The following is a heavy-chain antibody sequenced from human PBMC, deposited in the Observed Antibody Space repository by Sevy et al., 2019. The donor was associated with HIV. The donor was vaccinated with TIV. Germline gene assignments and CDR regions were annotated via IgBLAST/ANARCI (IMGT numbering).Heavy chain of an antibody. CDR1: GFTFSTYW. D-gene: IGHD2-2*01. V-gene: IGHV3-7*01. J-gene: IGHJ6*02. CDR2: INEDGTEK. CDR3: ARDNATVSRRGLRYYYYGTDV. Sequence: GGSLRLSCAASGFTFSTYWMSWFRQAPGKGLEWVANINEDGTEKFYVDSVKGRCTMSRDNAKNSLYLQMNSLRAEDAAVYYCARDNATVSRRGLRYYYYGTDVWGQGTTVTVSS.